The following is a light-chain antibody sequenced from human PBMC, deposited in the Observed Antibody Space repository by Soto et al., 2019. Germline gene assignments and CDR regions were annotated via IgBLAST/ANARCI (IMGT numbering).Light chain of an antibody. Sequence: VMTQSPATLSVSPGESATLSCRASQSISTHLAWFQQKPGQAPRLLIYGASTRPTGVPARFSGSGSGTDFTLTIRRLQSEDVAGYYCQHYDNWPPMYTFGQRTKLEIK. CDR3: QHYDNWPPMYT. V-gene: IGKV3-15*01. J-gene: IGKJ2*01. CDR2: GAS. CDR1: QSISTH.